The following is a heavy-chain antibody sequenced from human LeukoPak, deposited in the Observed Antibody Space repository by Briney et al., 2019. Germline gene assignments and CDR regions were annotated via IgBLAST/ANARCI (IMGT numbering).Heavy chain of an antibody. CDR1: GFTFSAYD. CDR2: IGTAGDT. V-gene: IGHV3-13*04. Sequence: PGGSLRLSCAASGFTFSAYDMHWVRQATGRGLEWVSGIGTAGDTYYPGSVKGRFTVSRENAKNSLYLQMNSLTAGDTAVYYCARGGGFGELFDWGQGTLVTVSS. D-gene: IGHD3-10*01. CDR3: ARGGGFGELFD. J-gene: IGHJ4*02.